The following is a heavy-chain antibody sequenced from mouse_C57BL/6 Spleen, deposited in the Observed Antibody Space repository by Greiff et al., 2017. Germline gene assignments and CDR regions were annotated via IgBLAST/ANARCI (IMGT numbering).Heavy chain of an antibody. V-gene: IGHV1-82*01. CDR1: GYAFSSSW. CDR3: ATLYDGYWDY. J-gene: IGHJ2*01. CDR2: IYPGDGDT. D-gene: IGHD2-3*01. Sequence: VQGVESGPELVKPGASVKISCKASGYAFSSSWMNWVKQRPGKGLEWIGRIYPGDGDTNYNGKFKGKATLTADKSSSTAYMQLSSLTSEDSAVYFCATLYDGYWDYWGQGTTLTVSS.